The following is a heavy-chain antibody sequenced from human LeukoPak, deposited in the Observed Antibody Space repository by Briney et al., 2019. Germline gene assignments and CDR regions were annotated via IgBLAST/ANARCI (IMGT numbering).Heavy chain of an antibody. CDR2: VSGSGRNT. J-gene: IGHJ4*02. CDR3: AKGMKQQLVPYYFDY. CDR1: GFTFSNYA. Sequence: GGSLRLSCAGSGFTFSNYAMTWVRQAPGKGLEWVSSVSGSGRNTFYPDSVEGRFTISRDNSKNTVYLQMNSLRADDTAVYYCAKGMKQQLVPYYFDYWGQGTLVTVSS. V-gene: IGHV3-23*01. D-gene: IGHD6-13*01.